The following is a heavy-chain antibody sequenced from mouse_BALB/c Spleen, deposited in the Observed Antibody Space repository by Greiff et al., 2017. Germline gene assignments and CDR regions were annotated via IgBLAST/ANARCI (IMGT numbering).Heavy chain of an antibody. CDR2: IYPGDGDT. Sequence: QVQLQQSGAELVRPGSSVKISCKASGYAFSSYWMNWVKQRPGQGLEWIGQIYPGDGDTNYNGKFKGKATLTADKSSSTAYMQLSSLTSEDSAVYFWARLRGKGTVDYWGQGTTLTVSS. V-gene: IGHV1-80*01. J-gene: IGHJ2*01. CDR1: GYAFSSYW. D-gene: IGHD1-3*01. CDR3: ARLRGKGTVDY.